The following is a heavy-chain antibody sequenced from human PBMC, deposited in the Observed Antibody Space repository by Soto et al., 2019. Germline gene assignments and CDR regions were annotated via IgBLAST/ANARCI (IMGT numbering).Heavy chain of an antibody. V-gene: IGHV1-69*13. CDR1: GGTFSSYA. D-gene: IGHD3-10*01. CDR3: AREPVGGYGSGALWY. J-gene: IGHJ4*02. Sequence: GASVKVSCKDSGGTFSSYAISWVRQAPGQGLEWMGGIIPIFGTANYAQKFQGRVTITADESTSTAYMELSSLRSEDTAVYYCAREPVGGYGSGALWYWGQGTLVTVSS. CDR2: IIPIFGTA.